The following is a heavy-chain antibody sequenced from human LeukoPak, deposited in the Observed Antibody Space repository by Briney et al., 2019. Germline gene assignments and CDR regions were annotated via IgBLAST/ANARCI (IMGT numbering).Heavy chain of an antibody. CDR1: GYTFTGYY. D-gene: IGHD7-27*01. CDR3: ARGGFHWGVDL. Sequence: ASVKVSCKASGYTFTGYYMHWLRQAPGQGLEWMGWIHPNGGRSDYAQNFQDRVTMSRDTAIRTDYMELSRLTSDDTAVNSCARGGFHWGVDLWGQGTLVTVSS. J-gene: IGHJ4*01. CDR2: IHPNGGRS. V-gene: IGHV1-2*02.